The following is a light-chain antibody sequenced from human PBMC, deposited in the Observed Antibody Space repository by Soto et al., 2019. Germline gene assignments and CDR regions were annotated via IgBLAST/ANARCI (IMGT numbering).Light chain of an antibody. Sequence: EIVLTQSPGTLSLSPGERATLSCRASQSVSSSYLAWYQQKPGQATRLLIYGASSRATGLPDRFSGSGSGTDFTLTISSLVPEDFVVYYCQQYGSSPPYTFGQGTKLEIK. V-gene: IGKV3-20*01. CDR2: GAS. CDR3: QQYGSSPPYT. CDR1: QSVSSSY. J-gene: IGKJ2*01.